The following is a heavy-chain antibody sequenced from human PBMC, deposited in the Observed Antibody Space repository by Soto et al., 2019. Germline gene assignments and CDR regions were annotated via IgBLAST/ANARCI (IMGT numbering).Heavy chain of an antibody. CDR3: ARDQPRYSYGYGLGY. CDR2: NSSSSSYI. J-gene: IGHJ4*02. CDR1: GFTFSSYS. D-gene: IGHD5-18*01. Sequence: EVQLVESGGGLVKPGGSLRLSCAASGFTFSSYSMNWVRQAPGKGLEWVSSNSSSSSYIYYADSVKGRFTISRDNAKNSLYLQMNSLRAEDTAVYYCARDQPRYSYGYGLGYWGQGTLVTVSS. V-gene: IGHV3-21*01.